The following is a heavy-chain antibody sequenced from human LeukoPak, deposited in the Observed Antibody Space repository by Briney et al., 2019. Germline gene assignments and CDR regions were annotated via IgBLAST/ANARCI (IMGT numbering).Heavy chain of an antibody. CDR2: INPNSGGT. J-gene: IGHJ5*02. Sequence: ASVKVSCKASGYTFTGYYMHWVRQAPGQGLEWMGWINPNSGGTNNAQKFQGRVTMTRDTSISTAYMELSRLRSDDTAVYYCATGGYSSGWPRNNWFDPWGQGTLVTVSS. D-gene: IGHD6-19*01. CDR3: ATGGYSSGWPRNNWFDP. V-gene: IGHV1-2*02. CDR1: GYTFTGYY.